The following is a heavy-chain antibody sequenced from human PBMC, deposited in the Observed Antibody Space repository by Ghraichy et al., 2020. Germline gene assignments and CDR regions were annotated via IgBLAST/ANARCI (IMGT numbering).Heavy chain of an antibody. CDR3: ARDRGGDDAFDI. J-gene: IGHJ3*02. Sequence: GGSLRLSCAASGFTFSSYSMNWVRQAPGKGLEWVSSISSSSSYIYYADSVKGRFTISRDNAKNSLYRQMNSLRAEDTAVYYCARDRGGDDAFDIWGQGTMVTVSS. V-gene: IGHV3-21*01. CDR1: GFTFSSYS. D-gene: IGHD3-10*01. CDR2: ISSSSSYI.